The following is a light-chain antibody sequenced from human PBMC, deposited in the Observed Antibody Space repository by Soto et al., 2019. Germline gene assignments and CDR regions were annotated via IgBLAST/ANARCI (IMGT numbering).Light chain of an antibody. CDR3: SSYAGSNNFV. CDR1: SSDVGGYNY. J-gene: IGLJ1*01. CDR2: EVS. V-gene: IGLV2-8*01. Sequence: QSALTQPPSASVSPGQSVTISCTGTSSDVGGYNYVSWYQQHPGKAPKLMIYEVSKRPSGVPDRFSGSKSGNTAYRTVSGLQAEDEADYYCSSYAGSNNFVFGTGTKLTVL.